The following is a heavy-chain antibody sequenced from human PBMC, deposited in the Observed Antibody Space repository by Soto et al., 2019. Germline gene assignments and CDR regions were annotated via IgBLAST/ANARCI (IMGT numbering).Heavy chain of an antibody. D-gene: IGHD3-22*01. CDR2: ISYDGSDK. CDR1: GFTYTDFA. J-gene: IGHJ6*02. Sequence: VQLVESGGGEVQPGRSLRLSCAASGFTYTDFALHWVRQAPGKGLEWVAIISYDGSDKYYADSVKGRFAIPRDNPKNTLYLEMNSLRPEDTAVYFCARRAWDSYYAIDVWGQGTTVTVFS. CDR3: ARRAWDSYYAIDV. V-gene: IGHV3-30*09.